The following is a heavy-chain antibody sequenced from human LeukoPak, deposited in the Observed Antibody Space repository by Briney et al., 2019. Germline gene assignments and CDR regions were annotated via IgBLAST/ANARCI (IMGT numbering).Heavy chain of an antibody. V-gene: IGHV4-30-2*01. J-gene: IGHJ4*02. D-gene: IGHD1-26*01. CDR1: GGSISSGGYY. CDR3: AREGPKWEREVEYFDY. Sequence: RPSETLSLTCTVSGGSISSGGYYWSWIRQPPGKGLEWIGYIYHSGSTYYNPSLKSRVTISVDRSKNQFSLKLSSVTAADTAVYYCAREGPKWEREVEYFDYWGQGTLVTVSS. CDR2: IYHSGST.